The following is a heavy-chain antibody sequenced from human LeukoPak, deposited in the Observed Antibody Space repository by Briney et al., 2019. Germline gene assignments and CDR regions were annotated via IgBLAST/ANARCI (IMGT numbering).Heavy chain of an antibody. D-gene: IGHD5-24*01. J-gene: IGHJ4*02. CDR1: GGSISSSSYY. CDR2: IYYSGST. CDR3: ARDREDVAVSAMDY. Sequence: SETLSLTCTVSGGSISSSSYYWGWLRQPPGKGLEWLGSIYYSGSTYYNPSLKSRGTVSVDTSKNQFSLWLTSVTAADTAFYYCARDREDVAVSAMDYWGQGTLVTVSS. V-gene: IGHV4-39*07.